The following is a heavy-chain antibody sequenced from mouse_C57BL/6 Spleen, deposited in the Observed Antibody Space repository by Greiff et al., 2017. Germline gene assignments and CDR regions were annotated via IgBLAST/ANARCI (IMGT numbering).Heavy chain of an antibody. J-gene: IGHJ2*01. D-gene: IGHD1-1*01. CDR3: ARDDGSSPHFDY. CDR1: GYSITSGYY. V-gene: IGHV3-6*01. Sequence: DVQLQESGPGLVKPSQSLSLTCSVTGYSITSGYYWNWIRQFPGNKLEWMGYISYDGSNNYNPSLKNRISITRDTSKNQFFLKLNSVTTEDTATYYCARDDGSSPHFDYWGQGTTLTVSS. CDR2: ISYDGSN.